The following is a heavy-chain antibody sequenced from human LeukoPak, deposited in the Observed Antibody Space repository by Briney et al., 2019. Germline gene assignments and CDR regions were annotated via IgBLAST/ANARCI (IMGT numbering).Heavy chain of an antibody. J-gene: IGHJ5*02. Sequence: SETLSLTCTVSGGSISSYYWSWIRQPPGKGLEWIGYIYYSGSTNYNPSLKSRVTISVDTSKNQFSLKLSSVTAADTAVYYCARGRPYYYGSGRSCWFDPWGQGTLVTVSS. CDR1: GGSISSYY. V-gene: IGHV4-59*12. D-gene: IGHD3-10*01. CDR2: IYYSGST. CDR3: ARGRPYYYGSGRSCWFDP.